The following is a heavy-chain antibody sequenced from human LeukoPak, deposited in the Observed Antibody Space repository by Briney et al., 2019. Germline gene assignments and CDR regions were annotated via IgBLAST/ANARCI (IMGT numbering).Heavy chain of an antibody. CDR1: GGSISIYY. CDR2: IYYSGST. D-gene: IGHD6-13*01. CDR3: GYSSSWLGWFDP. Sequence: SETLSLTCTVSGGSISIYYWSWIRQPPGKGLEWIGNIYYSGSTNYKPSLKGRVTISLNTSKNQFSLKLSSVTAADTAVYYCGYSSSWLGWFDPWGQGTLVTVSS. J-gene: IGHJ5*02. V-gene: IGHV4-59*01.